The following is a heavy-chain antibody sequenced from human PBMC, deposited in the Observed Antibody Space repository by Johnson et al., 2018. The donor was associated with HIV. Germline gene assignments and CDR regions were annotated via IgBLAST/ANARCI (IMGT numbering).Heavy chain of an antibody. Sequence: QMLLVESGGGVVQPGGSLRLSCAASGFTFSSYAMHWVRQAPGKGLVWVAGISYDGSNKYYADSVKGRFTISRDNSKNTLYLQMSNRRADDTAVYYCAIDTREWQLRGWEDFDIWGQGTMVTVSS. D-gene: IGHD5-24*01. V-gene: IGHV3-30*04. CDR1: GFTFSSYA. CDR3: AIDTREWQLRGWEDFDI. J-gene: IGHJ3*02. CDR2: ISYDGSNK.